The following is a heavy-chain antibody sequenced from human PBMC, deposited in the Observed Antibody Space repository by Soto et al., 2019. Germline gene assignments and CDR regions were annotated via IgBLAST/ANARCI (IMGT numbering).Heavy chain of an antibody. CDR1: GFTFSNYG. CDR2: ISYDGNYQ. CDR3: AKDRRVRDGLDV. D-gene: IGHD3-10*01. J-gene: IGHJ6*02. Sequence: QVQLVESGGGVVQPGRSLRLSCAASGFTFSNYGVHWVRQAPGSGLEWVALISYDGNYQYYADAVKGRFTISRDNSKNTLYLEMTRLRSEDTAVYYCAKDRRVRDGLDVWGQGTTVTVSS. V-gene: IGHV3-30*18.